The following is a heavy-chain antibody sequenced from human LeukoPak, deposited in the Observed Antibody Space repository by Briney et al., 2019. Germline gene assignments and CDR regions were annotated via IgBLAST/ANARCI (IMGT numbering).Heavy chain of an antibody. D-gene: IGHD3-3*01. CDR1: GGSISSYY. CDR3: AREIYDFWSGSDAFDI. CDR2: IYYSGST. Sequence: KPSETLSLTCTVSGGSISSYYWSWLRQPPGKGLEWIGYIYYSGSTNYNPSLKSRVTISVDTSKNQFSLKLSSVTAADTAVYYCAREIYDFWSGSDAFDIWGQGTMVTVSS. J-gene: IGHJ3*02. V-gene: IGHV4-59*01.